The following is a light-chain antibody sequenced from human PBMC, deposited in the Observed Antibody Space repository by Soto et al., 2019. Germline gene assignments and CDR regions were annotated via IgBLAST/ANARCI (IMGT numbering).Light chain of an antibody. CDR2: KAS. Sequence: DIQMTQSPSTLSASVGDRVTITCRASQSISYWLAWYQQKPGKAPNLLIYKASSLESGVPSRFSGSGSGTEXXLXXXSLQPDDFXTYYCQQYNNYWTFGQGTKVEIK. CDR3: QQYNNYWT. CDR1: QSISYW. J-gene: IGKJ1*01. V-gene: IGKV1-5*03.